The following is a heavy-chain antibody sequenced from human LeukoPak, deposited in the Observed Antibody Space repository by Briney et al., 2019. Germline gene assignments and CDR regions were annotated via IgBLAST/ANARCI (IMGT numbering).Heavy chain of an antibody. J-gene: IGHJ2*01. Sequence: PGGSLRLSCGGSGFSFSRFWMSWVRQAPGKGLEWVAHMSEDGSEKYYVDSVEGRFTISRDNTKNSVYLQMDSLRVEDTATYYCARVLSGIYKNRYLDLWGRGTVAAVSS. CDR1: GFSFSRFW. CDR3: ARVLSGIYKNRYLDL. V-gene: IGHV3-7*01. D-gene: IGHD1-14*01. CDR2: MSEDGSEK.